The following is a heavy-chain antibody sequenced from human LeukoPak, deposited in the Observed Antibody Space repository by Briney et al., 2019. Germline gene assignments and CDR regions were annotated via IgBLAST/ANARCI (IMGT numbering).Heavy chain of an antibody. J-gene: IGHJ4*02. V-gene: IGHV1-18*01. Sequence: ASVKVSCKASGYTFTSYGLSWVRQAPGQGLEWMGWISAYNGNTNYGKKLQGRVTMTTDTSTSTAYMELRSLRSDDTAIYYCAKGQELDDGVFDSWGQGTLVTVSS. CDR1: GYTFTSYG. CDR3: AKGQELDDGVFDS. D-gene: IGHD1-1*01. CDR2: ISAYNGNT.